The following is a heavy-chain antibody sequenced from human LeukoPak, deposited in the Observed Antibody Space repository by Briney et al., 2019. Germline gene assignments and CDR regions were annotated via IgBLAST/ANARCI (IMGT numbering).Heavy chain of an antibody. D-gene: IGHD3-22*01. CDR1: GGSISSYY. CDR3: ARGSHLHYYDSSGYPHWFDP. J-gene: IGHJ5*02. Sequence: PSETLSLTCTVSGGSISSYYWSWIRQPPGKGLEWIGYIYYSGSTNYNPSLKSRVTISVDTSKNQFSLKLSSVTAADTAVYYCARGSHLHYYDSSGYPHWFDPWGQGTLVTVSS. CDR2: IYYSGST. V-gene: IGHV4-59*01.